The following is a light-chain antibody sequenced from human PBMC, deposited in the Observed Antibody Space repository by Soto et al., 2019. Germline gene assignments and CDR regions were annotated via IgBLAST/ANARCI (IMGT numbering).Light chain of an antibody. CDR2: EVT. CDR3: SSYTTRSTLV. CDR1: SSDVGGYNY. Sequence: QSALTQPASVSGSPGQSITISCTGTSSDVGGYNYVSWYQHHPGKAPKLMIFEVTHRPPGISDRFSGSKSANTASLTISGLQAEDEAFYYCSSYTTRSTLVFGGGTKVTVL. V-gene: IGLV2-14*01. J-gene: IGLJ6*01.